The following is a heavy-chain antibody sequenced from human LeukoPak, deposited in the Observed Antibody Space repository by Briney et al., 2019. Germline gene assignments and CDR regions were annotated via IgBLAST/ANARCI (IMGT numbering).Heavy chain of an antibody. CDR3: ARWGWQLTFDY. CDR2: IYYSGST. CDR1: GGSISSSSYY. D-gene: IGHD5-24*01. Sequence: SQPLSLTCTVSGGSISSSSYYWGWFRQPPGKGLEWIGSIYYSGSTYYNPSLKSRVTISVDTSKNQFSLKLSSVTAADTAVYYCARWGWQLTFDYWGQGTLVTVSS. V-gene: IGHV4-39*01. J-gene: IGHJ4*02.